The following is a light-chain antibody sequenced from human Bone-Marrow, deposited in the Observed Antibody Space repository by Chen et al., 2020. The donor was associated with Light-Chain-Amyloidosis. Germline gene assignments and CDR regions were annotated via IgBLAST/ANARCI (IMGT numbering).Light chain of an antibody. CDR1: TSTIGGSF. CDR2: RDT. CDR3: ATWDFSGSGQGV. Sequence: QSVLNQPPSASGTPGQRVTISCSGSTSTIGGSFIYWYQHLPGTAPKLLISRDTQRPSGVPDRFSGSKSGPSASLTISGLRSEDEAVYYCATWDFSGSGQGVFGGGTKLTV. J-gene: IGLJ3*02. V-gene: IGLV1-47*02.